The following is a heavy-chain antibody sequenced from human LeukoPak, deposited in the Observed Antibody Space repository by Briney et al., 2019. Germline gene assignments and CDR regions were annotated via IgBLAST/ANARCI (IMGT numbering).Heavy chain of an antibody. CDR2: IKSKTDGGTT. D-gene: IGHD6-13*01. CDR3: TTGVRIAAAGSGDV. CDR1: GFTFSNAW. J-gene: IGHJ6*04. Sequence: GGSLRLSCAASGFTFSNAWMSWVRQAPGKGLEWVGRIKSKTDGGTTDYAAPVKGRFTISRDDSKNTLYLQMNSLKTEDTAVYYCTTGVRIAAAGSGDVWGKGTTVTVSS. V-gene: IGHV3-15*01.